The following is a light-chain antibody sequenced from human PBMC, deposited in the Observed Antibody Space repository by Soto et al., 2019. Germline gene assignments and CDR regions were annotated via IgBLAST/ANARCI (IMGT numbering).Light chain of an antibody. CDR3: HQRSNWPPDT. V-gene: IGKV3-11*01. Sequence: EIVLTQSPDTLSLSPGGGASLSFSSIQSFHTFLAWYQQKPGQAPRLLIYGASTRATGVPARFSGSGSGTDFTLTISSLEPEDFAVYYCHQRSNWPPDTFGQGTRLEIK. CDR2: GAS. J-gene: IGKJ5*01. CDR1: QSFHTF.